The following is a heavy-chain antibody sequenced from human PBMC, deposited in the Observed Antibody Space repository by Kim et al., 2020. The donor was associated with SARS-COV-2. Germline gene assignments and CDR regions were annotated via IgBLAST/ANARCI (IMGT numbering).Heavy chain of an antibody. V-gene: IGHV1-69*04. CDR3: ARVPTYYYDSSGSPLDY. J-gene: IGHJ4*02. D-gene: IGHD3-22*01. Sequence: FQGRVTITADKSTSTAYMELSSLRSEDTAVYYCARVPTYYYDSSGSPLDYWGQGTLVTVSS.